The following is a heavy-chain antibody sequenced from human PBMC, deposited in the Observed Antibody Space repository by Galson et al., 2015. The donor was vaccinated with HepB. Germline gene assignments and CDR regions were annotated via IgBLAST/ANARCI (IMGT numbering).Heavy chain of an antibody. CDR2: IIPILGIA. CDR3: AAPPPLLRYFDWLGFDY. J-gene: IGHJ4*02. Sequence: SVKVSCKASGGTFSSYAISWVRQAPGQGLEWMGRIIPILGIANYAQKFQGRVTITADKSTSTAYMELSSLRSEDTAVYYCAAPPPLLRYFDWLGFDYLGQGTLVTVSS. D-gene: IGHD3-9*01. V-gene: IGHV1-69*04. CDR1: GGTFSSYA.